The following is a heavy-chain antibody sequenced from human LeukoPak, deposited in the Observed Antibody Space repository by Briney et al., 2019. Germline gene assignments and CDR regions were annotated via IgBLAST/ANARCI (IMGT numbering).Heavy chain of an antibody. V-gene: IGHV3-23*01. D-gene: IGHD3-10*01. CDR2: ISGSGGST. Sequence: GGSLRLSCTASGFTFSRYNMNWVRQAPGKGLEWVSAISGSGGSTYYADSVKGRFTISRDNSKNTLYLQMNSLRAEDTAVYYCAKDPLFREVEFDYWGQGTLVT. CDR3: AKDPLFREVEFDY. J-gene: IGHJ4*02. CDR1: GFTFSRYN.